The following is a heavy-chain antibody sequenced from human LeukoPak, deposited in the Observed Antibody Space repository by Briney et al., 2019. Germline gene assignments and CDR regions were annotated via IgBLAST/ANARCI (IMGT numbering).Heavy chain of an antibody. Sequence: SETLSLTCTDSGGSISTSTYYWGWIRQPPGKGLEWIGSISYSGSTYNNPSLKSRVTISVDTSKNQFFLKLSSVTAPDTAVYYCARRVYSGSYNWYFDLWGRGTLVTVSS. CDR2: ISYSGST. D-gene: IGHD1-26*01. J-gene: IGHJ2*01. V-gene: IGHV4-39*01. CDR3: ARRVYSGSYNWYFDL. CDR1: GGSISTSTYY.